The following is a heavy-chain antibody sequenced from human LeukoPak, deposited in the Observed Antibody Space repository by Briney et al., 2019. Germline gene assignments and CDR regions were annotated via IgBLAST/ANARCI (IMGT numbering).Heavy chain of an antibody. V-gene: IGHV3-23*01. D-gene: IGHD6-13*01. CDR3: AKDASSGSSWYWVYFDY. J-gene: IGHJ4*02. CDR1: GFTFSSYA. Sequence: GGSLRLSCAASGFTFSSYAMSWVRQAPGKGLEWVSAISGSGGSTYYADSVKGRFTTSRDNSKNTLYLQMNSLRAEDTAVYYCAKDASSGSSWYWVYFDYWGQGTLVTVSS. CDR2: ISGSGGST.